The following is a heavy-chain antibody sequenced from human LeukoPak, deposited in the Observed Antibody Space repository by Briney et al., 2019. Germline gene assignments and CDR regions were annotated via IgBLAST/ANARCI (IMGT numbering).Heavy chain of an antibody. V-gene: IGHV3-30*04. J-gene: IGHJ4*02. CDR3: ARAPGYGAAYYFDY. CDR1: GFTFSNFA. D-gene: IGHD1-1*01. CDR2: VSYDGSYK. Sequence: GGSLRLSCAATGFTFSNFAMHWVRQAPGKGLEWVAVVSYDGSYKYYADSVKGRFTISRDNSKNTLYLQMNRLTAEDTAVYYCARAPGYGAAYYFDYWGQGTLVTVSS.